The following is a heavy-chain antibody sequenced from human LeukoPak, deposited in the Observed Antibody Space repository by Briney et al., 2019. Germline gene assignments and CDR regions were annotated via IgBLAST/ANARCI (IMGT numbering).Heavy chain of an antibody. CDR1: GFTVSSNY. CDR3: AAEIYYYAEGDY. D-gene: IGHD3-10*01. Sequence: GGSLRLPCAASGFTVSSNYMSWVRQAPGKGLEWVSVIYSGGSTYYADSVKDRFTISRDNSKNTLFLQMNSLRVEDTAVYYCAAEIYYYAEGDYWGQGTLVTVAS. J-gene: IGHJ4*02. CDR2: IYSGGST. V-gene: IGHV3-66*01.